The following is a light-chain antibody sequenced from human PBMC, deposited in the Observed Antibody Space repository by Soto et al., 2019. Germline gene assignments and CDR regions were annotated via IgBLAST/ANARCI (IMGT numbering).Light chain of an antibody. J-gene: IGKJ4*01. CDR1: QSITSY. CDR3: QQSYNTPLT. V-gene: IGKV1-39*01. CDR2: AAA. Sequence: DIQMTQSPSSLYASIGDRVSITCRASQSITSYLNWYQQKPGKVPKLLMHAAAILQSGVPSRFSGSASGTDFTLTISSLQPEDFATYFCQQSYNTPLTFGGGTKVEIK.